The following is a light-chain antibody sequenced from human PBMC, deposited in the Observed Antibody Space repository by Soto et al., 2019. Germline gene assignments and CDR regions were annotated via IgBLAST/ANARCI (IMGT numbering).Light chain of an antibody. Sequence: QSVLTQPASASGSPGQSITISCTGTSSDVGGYNYVSWYQQHPGKAPKLMIYEVSNRPSGVSNRFSGSKSGNTTSLTISGLQAEDDADYYCSSYTRSSNLVFGTATKLTV. CDR3: SSYTRSSNLV. V-gene: IGLV2-14*01. CDR1: SSDVGGYNY. J-gene: IGLJ1*01. CDR2: EVS.